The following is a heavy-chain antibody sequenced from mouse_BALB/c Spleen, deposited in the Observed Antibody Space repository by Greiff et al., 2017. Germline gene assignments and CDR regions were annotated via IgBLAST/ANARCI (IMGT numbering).Heavy chain of an antibody. Sequence: QVQLQQSAAELARPGASVKMSCKASGYTFTSYTMHWVKQRPGQGLEWIGYINPSSGYTEYNQKFKDKTTLTADKSSSTAYMQLSSLTSEDSAVYYCASSLRLRYFDVWGAGTTVTVSS. CDR2: INPSSGYT. J-gene: IGHJ1*01. CDR1: GYTFTSYT. D-gene: IGHD1-2*01. CDR3: ASSLRLRYFDV. V-gene: IGHV1-4*02.